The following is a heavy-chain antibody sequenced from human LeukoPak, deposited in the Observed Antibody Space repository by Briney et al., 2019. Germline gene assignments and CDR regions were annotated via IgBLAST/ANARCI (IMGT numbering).Heavy chain of an antibody. J-gene: IGHJ4*02. D-gene: IGHD6-13*01. CDR2: IIPILGVA. CDR3: ARVMSGSSFDY. Sequence: SVKVSCKASGGTFSSYAISWVRQAPGQGLEWMGRIIPILGVANYAPKFQGRVTITADKSASTGYMELSSLRSEGTAVYYCARVMSGSSFDYWGQGALVTVSS. V-gene: IGHV1-69*04. CDR1: GGTFSSYA.